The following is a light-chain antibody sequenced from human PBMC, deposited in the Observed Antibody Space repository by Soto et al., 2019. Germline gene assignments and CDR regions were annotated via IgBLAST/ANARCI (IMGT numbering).Light chain of an antibody. CDR1: SSEVGKYDR. CDR2: EVT. V-gene: IGLV2-18*02. J-gene: IGLJ1*01. Sequence: QSVLTQPPSVSGSPGQSVTISCTGTSSEVGKYDRVSWYQQPLGTAPKLIIYEVTNRPSGVPARFSGSKSGNTASLTISGLQAEDEADYYCSSYTSTSRDVFGAGTKVTVL. CDR3: SSYTSTSRDV.